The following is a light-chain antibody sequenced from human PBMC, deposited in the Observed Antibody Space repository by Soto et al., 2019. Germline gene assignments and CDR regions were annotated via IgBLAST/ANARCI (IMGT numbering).Light chain of an antibody. CDR2: DAS. Sequence: DIQMTQSPSTLSASVGYRVTITCRASQSINSRLAWYQQRPGKAPDLLIYDASTLQSGVPSRFSGSGSGTEFTLTISSLQPNDFATYSCQQYYTYSRTFGQGTKVGIK. CDR1: QSINSR. J-gene: IGKJ1*01. V-gene: IGKV1-5*01. CDR3: QQYYTYSRT.